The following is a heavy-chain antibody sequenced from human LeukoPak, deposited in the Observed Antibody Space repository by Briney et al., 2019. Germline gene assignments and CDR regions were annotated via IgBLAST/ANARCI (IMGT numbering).Heavy chain of an antibody. D-gene: IGHD3-22*01. CDR1: GFTVSSNY. CDR2: IYSGGST. V-gene: IGHV3-53*01. CDR3: ARESYDSSGWEALVI. Sequence: PGGSLRLSCAASGFTVSSNYMSWVRQAPGKGLEWVSVIYSGGSTYYADSVKGRFTISRDNSKNTLYLQRNSLRAEDKAVYYCARESYDSSGWEALVIWGQGSMVTVSS. J-gene: IGHJ3*02.